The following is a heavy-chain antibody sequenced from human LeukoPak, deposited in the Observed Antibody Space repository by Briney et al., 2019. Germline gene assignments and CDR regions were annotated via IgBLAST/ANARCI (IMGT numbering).Heavy chain of an antibody. V-gene: IGHV3-43*02. CDR2: ISGDGGTT. CDR1: GFTFNYYS. CDR3: AKDHWGTGDD. Sequence: PGGSLRLSCAASGFTFNYYSMHWVRQAPGKGLEWVSLISGDGGTTSYADSVKGRFTISRDNSKNSLYLQMNSLRTEDTALYYCAKDHWGTGDDWGQGTLVTASS. D-gene: IGHD7-27*01. J-gene: IGHJ4*02.